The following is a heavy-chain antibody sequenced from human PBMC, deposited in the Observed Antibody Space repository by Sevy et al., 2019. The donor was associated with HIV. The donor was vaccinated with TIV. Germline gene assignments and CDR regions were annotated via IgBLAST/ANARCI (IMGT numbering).Heavy chain of an antibody. D-gene: IGHD2-21*02. J-gene: IGHJ4*02. CDR3: ARWGGNSRAINFDY. V-gene: IGHV3-48*03. CDR1: GFTFSSYE. Sequence: GESLKISCAASGFTFSSYEMNWVRQAPGKGLEWVSYISSSGSTIYYADSVKGRFTISRDNAKNSLYLQMNSLRAEDTAVYYCARWGGNSRAINFDYWGQGTLVTVSS. CDR2: ISSSGSTI.